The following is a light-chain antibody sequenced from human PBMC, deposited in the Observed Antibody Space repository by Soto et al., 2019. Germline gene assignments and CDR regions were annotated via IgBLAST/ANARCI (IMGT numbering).Light chain of an antibody. CDR1: QDVSDF. V-gene: IGKV1-9*01. Sequence: DIQLTHSPSSLSASVGDRVTLTCXASQDVSDFLAWYQHPPGKAPNLLIYAGYTLQSGVPSRFSGSGSGTEFSLTITGLQPEDFVTYYCQYLNGAPTITFGQGTRLEIK. J-gene: IGKJ5*01. CDR3: QYLNGAPTIT. CDR2: AGY.